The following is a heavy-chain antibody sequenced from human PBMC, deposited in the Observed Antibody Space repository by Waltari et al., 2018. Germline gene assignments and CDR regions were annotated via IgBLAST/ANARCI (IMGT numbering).Heavy chain of an antibody. CDR2: TIPIFSTA. V-gene: IGHV1-69*05. CDR1: GGTFSSYA. J-gene: IGHJ4*02. Sequence: QVQLVQSGAELKKPGHSLKVSCKASGGTFSSYAIRWVRQGPGTGLGWIGGTIPIFSTANYAQKFQGRVTITTDESTSTAYMELSSLRSEDTAVYYCARGPHWGQGTLVTVSS. CDR3: ARGPH.